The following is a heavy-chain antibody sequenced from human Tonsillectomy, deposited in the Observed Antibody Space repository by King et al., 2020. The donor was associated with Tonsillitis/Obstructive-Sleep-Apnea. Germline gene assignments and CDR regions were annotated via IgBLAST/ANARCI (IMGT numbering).Heavy chain of an antibody. D-gene: IGHD6-19*01. CDR3: ARVAGEAASFDY. CDR1: GYTFTSYA. CDR2: IRAYNGNT. J-gene: IGHJ4*02. Sequence: QLVQSGAEVKIPGASVKVSCKASGYTFTSYAISWVRQAPGQGPEWMGWIRAYNGNTKYAQKLQGRVTMTTVTSTSTAYMELRSLRSDDTAVYYCARVAGEAASFDYWGQGTLVTVPS. V-gene: IGHV1-18*01.